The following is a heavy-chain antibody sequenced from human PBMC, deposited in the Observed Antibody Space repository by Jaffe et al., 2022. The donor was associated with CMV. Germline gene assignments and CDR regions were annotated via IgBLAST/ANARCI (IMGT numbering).Heavy chain of an antibody. Sequence: QLQLQESGPGLVKPSETLSLTCTVSGGSISSSSYYWGWIRQPPGKGLEWIGSIYYSGSTYYNPSLKSRVTISVDTSKNQFSLKLSSVTAADTAVYYCARHHAPRPIVVVTDHPLDAFDIWGQGTMVTVSS. D-gene: IGHD2-21*02. J-gene: IGHJ3*02. CDR1: GGSISSSSYY. CDR2: IYYSGST. V-gene: IGHV4-39*01. CDR3: ARHHAPRPIVVVTDHPLDAFDI.